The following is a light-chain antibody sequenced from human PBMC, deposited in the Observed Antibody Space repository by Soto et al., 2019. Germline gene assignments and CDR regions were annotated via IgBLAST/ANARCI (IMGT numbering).Light chain of an antibody. CDR1: QSVSSY. CDR3: QQHNNWPRT. Sequence: EIVLTQSPATLSLSPGERATLSCRASQSVSSYLAWYQQKPGQAPRLLIYDASNRATGIPARFSGSGSGTDFTLTINSLQSEDFAVYYCQQHNNWPRTFGQGTKVDIK. CDR2: DAS. V-gene: IGKV3-11*01. J-gene: IGKJ1*01.